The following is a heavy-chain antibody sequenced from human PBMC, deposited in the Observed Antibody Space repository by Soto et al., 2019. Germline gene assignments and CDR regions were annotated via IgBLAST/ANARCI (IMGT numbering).Heavy chain of an antibody. J-gene: IGHJ4*02. V-gene: IGHV4-59*01. D-gene: IGHD6-13*01. CDR3: ARVQSGSRQIYFDY. CDR1: GDSISSSY. Sequence: SETLSLTCTVSGDSISSSYWSWIRQPPGKGLEWIGYIYYSGSTSYNPSLKSRVTISVDTSKNQFSLNLSSVTAADTAVYYCARVQSGSRQIYFDYWGQGTLVTVS. CDR2: IYYSGST.